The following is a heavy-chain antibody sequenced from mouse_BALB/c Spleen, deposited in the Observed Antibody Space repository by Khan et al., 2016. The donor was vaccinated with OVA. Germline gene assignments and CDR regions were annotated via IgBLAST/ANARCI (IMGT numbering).Heavy chain of an antibody. V-gene: IGHV9-1*02. CDR2: INTYTGEP. Sequence: QIQLVQSGPELKKPGETVKISCKASGYTFTNYGMNWVKQAPGKGLKWMGWINTYTGEPTYADDFKGRFAFSLETSASTAYLQINNLKNEDMATYFCARARVRRGAMDYWSQGTSVTVSS. J-gene: IGHJ4*01. CDR3: ARARVRRGAMDY. D-gene: IGHD2-14*01. CDR1: GYTFTNYG.